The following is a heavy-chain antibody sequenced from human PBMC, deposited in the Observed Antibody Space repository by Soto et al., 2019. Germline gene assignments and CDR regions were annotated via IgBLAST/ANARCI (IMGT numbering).Heavy chain of an antibody. CDR3: ARGGYDILTLWGWFDP. Sequence: PSETLSLTCTVSGGSISSYYWSWIRQPPGKGLEWIGYIYYSGSTNYNPSLKSRVTISVDTSKNQFSLKLSSVTAADTAVYYCARGGYDILTLWGWFDPWGQGTLVTVSS. CDR1: GGSISSYY. J-gene: IGHJ5*02. CDR2: IYYSGST. V-gene: IGHV4-59*01. D-gene: IGHD3-9*01.